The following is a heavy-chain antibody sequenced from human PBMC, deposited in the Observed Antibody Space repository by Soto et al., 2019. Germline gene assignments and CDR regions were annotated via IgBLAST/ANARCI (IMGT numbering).Heavy chain of an antibody. CDR1: GGTFSSNA. D-gene: IGHD4-4*01. Sequence: QVQLVQSGAEVKKPGSSVKVSCKASGGTFSSNAISWVRQAPGQGLEWMGGIIPIFGTANYAQKFQGRVTITADKSTSTAYMELSSLRSEDTAVYYCARDRRYSNKAYYGMDVWGQGTTVTVSS. J-gene: IGHJ6*02. CDR2: IIPIFGTA. V-gene: IGHV1-69*06. CDR3: ARDRRYSNKAYYGMDV.